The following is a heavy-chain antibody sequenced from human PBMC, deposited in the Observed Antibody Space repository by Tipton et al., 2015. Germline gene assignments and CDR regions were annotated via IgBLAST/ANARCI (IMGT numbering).Heavy chain of an antibody. CDR2: IKQDGSEK. J-gene: IGHJ1*01. D-gene: IGHD2-2*02. V-gene: IGHV3-7*01. CDR1: GFTFSSYW. Sequence: SLRLSCAASGFTFSSYWMSWVRQAPGKGLEWVANIKQDGSEKYYVDSVKGRFTISRDNAKNSLFLQMNSLRAEDTAVYYCARDPIPWYFHHWGQGTLVTVSS. CDR3: ARDPIPWYFHH.